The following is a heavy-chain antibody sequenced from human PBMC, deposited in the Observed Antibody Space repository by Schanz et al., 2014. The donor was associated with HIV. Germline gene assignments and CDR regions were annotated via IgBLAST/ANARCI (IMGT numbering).Heavy chain of an antibody. CDR2: ISSSSSYI. J-gene: IGHJ4*02. Sequence: EVQLVESGGGLVKPGGSLRLSCAASGFTFSNYNMNWVRQAPGKGLEWISSISSSSSYIYYADSVKGRFTISRDNTKSSLYLQMNSLRAEDTAVYYCARVKGAVDYWGQGTLVTVSS. CDR3: ARVKGAVDY. CDR1: GFTFSNYN. V-gene: IGHV3-21*04.